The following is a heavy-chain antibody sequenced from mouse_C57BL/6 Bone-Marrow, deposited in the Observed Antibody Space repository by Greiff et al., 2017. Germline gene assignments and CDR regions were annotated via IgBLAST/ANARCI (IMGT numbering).Heavy chain of an antibody. CDR3: ATGFYWYFDG. CDR2: INPDNGGT. J-gene: IGHJ1*03. CDR1: GYTFTDYY. V-gene: IGHV1-19*01. Sequence: VQLPPSGPELVKPGASVKMSCKASGYTFTDYYMNWVKQSHGKSLEWIGVINPDNGGTSYKQKFKGKATLTVDTSSSTAYMELNSLTSEDAAVYYCATGFYWYFDGWGTGTTVTVSS. D-gene: IGHD4-1*01.